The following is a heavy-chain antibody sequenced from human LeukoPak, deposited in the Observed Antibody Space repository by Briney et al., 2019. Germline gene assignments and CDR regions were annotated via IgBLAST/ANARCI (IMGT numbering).Heavy chain of an antibody. CDR1: GFTFSSYA. Sequence: GGSLRLSCAASGFTFSSYAMNWVRQAPGKGLEWVSSIITSSSYIYYADSVKGRFTISRDNAKNSLFLQMNSLRAEDTAVYYCARGYDFGSGSFFDYWGQGTLVIAS. J-gene: IGHJ4*02. CDR2: IITSSSYI. V-gene: IGHV3-21*01. D-gene: IGHD3-10*01. CDR3: ARGYDFGSGSFFDY.